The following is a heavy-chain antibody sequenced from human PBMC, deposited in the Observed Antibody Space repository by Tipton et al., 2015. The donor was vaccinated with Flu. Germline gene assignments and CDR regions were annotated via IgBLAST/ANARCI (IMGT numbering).Heavy chain of an antibody. D-gene: IGHD6-13*01. J-gene: IGHJ3*02. CDR2: ISSSGSTI. Sequence: SLRLSCAASGFTFSSYEMNWVRQAPGKGLEWVSYISSSGSTIYYADSVKGRFTISRDNAKNSLYLQMNSLRAEDTAVYYCARLHSSSWRGGDAFDIWGQGTMVTVSS. CDR3: ARLHSSSWRGGDAFDI. V-gene: IGHV3-48*03. CDR1: GFTFSSYE.